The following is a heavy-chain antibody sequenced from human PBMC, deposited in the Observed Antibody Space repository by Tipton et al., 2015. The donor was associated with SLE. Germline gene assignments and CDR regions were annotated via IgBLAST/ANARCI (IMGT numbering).Heavy chain of an antibody. Sequence: GSLRLSCAASGFTFSSYAMSWVRQAPGKGLEWVSYISSSSSTIYYADSVKGRFTISRDNAKNSLYLQMNSLRAEDTAVYYCASLRGYFDLWGRGTLVTVSP. J-gene: IGHJ2*01. CDR3: ASLRGYFDL. CDR2: ISSSSSTI. V-gene: IGHV3-48*01. CDR1: GFTFSSYA.